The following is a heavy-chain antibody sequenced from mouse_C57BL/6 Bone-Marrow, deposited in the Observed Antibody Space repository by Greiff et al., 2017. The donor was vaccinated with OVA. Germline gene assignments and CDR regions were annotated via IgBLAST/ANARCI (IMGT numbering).Heavy chain of an antibody. J-gene: IGHJ3*01. CDR2: IYPGDGDT. V-gene: IGHV1-82*01. CDR3: ARPYRTWFAY. Sequence: QVQLKESGPELVKPGASVKISCKASGYAFSSSWMNWVKQRPGKGLEWIGRIYPGDGDTNYNGKFKGKATLTADKSSSTAYMQLSSLTSEDSAVYFCARPYRTWFAYWGQGTLVTVSA. CDR1: GYAFSSSW. D-gene: IGHD6-5*01.